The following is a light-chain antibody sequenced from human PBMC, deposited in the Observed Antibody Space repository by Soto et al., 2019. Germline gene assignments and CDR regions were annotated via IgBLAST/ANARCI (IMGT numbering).Light chain of an antibody. CDR1: QGIASG. V-gene: IGKV1-13*02. CDR3: QQVNSYPFT. J-gene: IGKJ2*01. Sequence: AIQLTQSPSSLAASTGDRVTITCRASQGIASGLAWYQQKPGKAPKLLIQDASSLESGVPSRFSGSGSGTDFPLTLSSLQPEDFATYHCQQVNSYPFTFGGGTKLEI. CDR2: DAS.